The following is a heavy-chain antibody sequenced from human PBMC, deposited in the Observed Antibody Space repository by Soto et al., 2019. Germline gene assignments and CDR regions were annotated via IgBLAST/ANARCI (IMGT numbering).Heavy chain of an antibody. D-gene: IGHD7-27*01. CDR2: IYYSGST. CDR1: GGSISSGGYY. V-gene: IGHV4-31*03. Sequence: LSLTCTVSGGSISSGGYYWSWIRQHPGKGLEWIGYIYYSGSTYYNPSLKSRVTISVDTSKNQFSLKLSSVTAADTAVYYCAREMGIPLWPFDIWGQGTMVTVSS. J-gene: IGHJ3*02. CDR3: AREMGIPLWPFDI.